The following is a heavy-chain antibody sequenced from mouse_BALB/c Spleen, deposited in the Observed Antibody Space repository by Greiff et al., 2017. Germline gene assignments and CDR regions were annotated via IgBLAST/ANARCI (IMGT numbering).Heavy chain of an antibody. D-gene: IGHD1-2*01. J-gene: IGHJ2*01. V-gene: IGHV1S22*01. CDR1: GYTFTSYW. CDR3: TRRGRRGYFDY. Sequence: LQQPGSELVRPGASVKLSCKASGYTFTSYWMHWVKQRPGQGLEWIGNIYPGSGSTNYDEKFKSKATLTVDTSSSTAYMQLSSLTSEDSAVYYCTRRGRRGYFDYWGQGTTLTVSS. CDR2: IYPGSGST.